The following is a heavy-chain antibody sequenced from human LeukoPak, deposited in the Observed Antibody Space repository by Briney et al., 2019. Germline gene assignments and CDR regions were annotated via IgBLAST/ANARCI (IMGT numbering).Heavy chain of an antibody. CDR3: ATLVTTVTTRYYYYYMDV. Sequence: GASVKVSCKASGYTFTSYDINWVRQATGQGLEWMGWMNPNSGNTGYAQKFQGRVIMTRNTSISTAYMELSSLRSEDTAVYYCATLVTTVTTRYYYYYMDVWGKGTTVTVSS. CDR1: GYTFTSYD. V-gene: IGHV1-8*01. CDR2: MNPNSGNT. J-gene: IGHJ6*03. D-gene: IGHD4-11*01.